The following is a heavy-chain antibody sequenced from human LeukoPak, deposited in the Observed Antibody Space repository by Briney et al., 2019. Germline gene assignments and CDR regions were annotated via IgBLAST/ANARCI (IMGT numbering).Heavy chain of an antibody. Sequence: PGGSLRLSCAASGFTFNSFDMHWVRQPTGQGLEWVSTIGTASDTYYPGSVEGRFTLSRDNAKNSLYLQMNSLTAGDTAVYYCARGPHRGKYYYMDVWGKGTTVTVSS. CDR1: GFTFNSFD. J-gene: IGHJ6*03. D-gene: IGHD1-1*01. CDR2: IGTASDT. CDR3: ARGPHRGKYYYMDV. V-gene: IGHV3-13*01.